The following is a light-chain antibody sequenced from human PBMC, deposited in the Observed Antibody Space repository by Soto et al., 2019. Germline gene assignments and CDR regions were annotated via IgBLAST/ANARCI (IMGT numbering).Light chain of an antibody. J-gene: IGKJ3*01. V-gene: IGKV3-11*01. CDR1: QSVGTF. CDR3: QQRSNWPPFT. CDR2: DAS. Sequence: EIVLTQSPATLSLSPGERATLSCRASQSVGTFLAWYQHKPGQAPRLLIYDASIRANGVPARFSGSGSGAAFTLSISSLEPEDFAVYYCQQRSNWPPFTFGPGTKVDIK.